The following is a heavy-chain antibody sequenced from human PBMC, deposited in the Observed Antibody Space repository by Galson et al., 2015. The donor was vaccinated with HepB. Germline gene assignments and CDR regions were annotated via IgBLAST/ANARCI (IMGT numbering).Heavy chain of an antibody. V-gene: IGHV1-46*01. CDR3: ARAVPEQYYYYYYMDV. CDR2: INPSGGST. Sequence: SVKVSCKASGYTFTSYYMHWVRQAPGQGLEWMGIINPSGGSTSYAQKFQGRVTMTRNTSISTAYMELSSLRSEDTAVYYCARAVPEQYYYYYYMDVWGKGTTVTVSS. J-gene: IGHJ6*03. CDR1: GYTFTSYY.